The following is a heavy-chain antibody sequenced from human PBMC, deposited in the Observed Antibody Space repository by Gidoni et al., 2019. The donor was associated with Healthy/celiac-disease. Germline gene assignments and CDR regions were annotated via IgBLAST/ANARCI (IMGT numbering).Heavy chain of an antibody. CDR3: AREWRGSSGWYGQFDY. D-gene: IGHD6-19*01. CDR2: INPNSGGT. J-gene: IGHJ4*02. V-gene: IGHV1-2*04. Sequence: KPGASVKVSCKASGYTFTGYYMHWVRQAPGQGLEWMGWINPNSGGTNYAQKFQGWVTMTRDTSISTAYMELSRLRSDDTAVYYCAREWRGSSGWYGQFDYWGQGTLVTVSS. CDR1: GYTFTGYY.